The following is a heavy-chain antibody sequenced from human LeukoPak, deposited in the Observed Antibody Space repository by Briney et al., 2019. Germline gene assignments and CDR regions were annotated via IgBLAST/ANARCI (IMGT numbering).Heavy chain of an antibody. J-gene: IGHJ3*02. CDR3: PRLLFSCSRPSFYAYAFDI. V-gene: IGHV3-74*01. CDR1: GFTFSSYW. Sequence: GGSLRLSCAASGFTFSSYWMHWVRQAPGEGLVWVSCINNDGSITRYADSVKGRFTISRDNARNTLLLQMNSLRAEYDCFQHCPRLLFSCSRPSFYAYAFDIWVQGTMVTVSS. D-gene: IGHD2/OR15-2a*01. CDR2: INNDGSIT.